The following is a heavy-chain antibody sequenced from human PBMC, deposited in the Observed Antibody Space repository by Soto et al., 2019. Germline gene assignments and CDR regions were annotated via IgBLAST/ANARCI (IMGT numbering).Heavy chain of an antibody. CDR3: ASSASTWVGSTSNY. CDR2: ISAYNGNT. CDR1: GYTFTSYG. J-gene: IGHJ4*02. D-gene: IGHD2-2*01. V-gene: IGHV1-18*04. Sequence: GPSVKVSSRASGYTFTSYGISWVRQAPGQVLEWMGWISAYNGNTNYAQKLQGRVTMTTDTSTSTAYMELRSLRSEDTAVYYCASSASTWVGSTSNYWGQGTLVTVSS.